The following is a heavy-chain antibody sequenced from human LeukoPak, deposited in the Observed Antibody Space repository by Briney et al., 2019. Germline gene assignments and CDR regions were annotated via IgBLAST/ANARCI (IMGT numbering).Heavy chain of an antibody. CDR3: ARDLAPFDY. CDR2: IYHSGST. D-gene: IGHD3-16*01. CDR1: GYSISSGYY. J-gene: IGHJ4*02. V-gene: IGHV4-38-2*02. Sequence: SETLSLTCTVSGYSISSGYYWGWIRQPPGKGLEWIGSIYHSGSTYYNPSFKSRVTISVDTSKNQFSLKLSSVTAADTAVYYCARDLAPFDYWGQGTLVTVSS.